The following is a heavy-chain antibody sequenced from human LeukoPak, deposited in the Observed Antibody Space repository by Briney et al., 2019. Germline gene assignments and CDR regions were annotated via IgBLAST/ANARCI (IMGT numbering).Heavy chain of an antibody. J-gene: IGHJ4*02. CDR1: GGSISSNDW. D-gene: IGHD1-1*01. CDR3: ARVNINNWHSCDY. CDR2: IYHSGSP. V-gene: IGHV4-4*02. Sequence: PSETLSLTCAVSGGSISSNDWWGWVRQPPGKGLEWIGEIYHSGSPNYNPSLKSRVTISVDKSRNHFTLYLSSVTAADTAVYYCARVNINNWHSCDYWGQGTLVTVSS.